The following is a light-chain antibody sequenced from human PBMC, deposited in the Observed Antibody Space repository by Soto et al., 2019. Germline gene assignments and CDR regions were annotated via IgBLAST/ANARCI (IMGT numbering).Light chain of an antibody. CDR1: LGISSA. CDR3: RLFNRYPIT. V-gene: IGKV1-13*02. J-gene: IGKJ5*01. CDR2: DAS. Sequence: AIHFTKSPSYLSASLGGRFTITCLSRLGISSALAWYRQKPGKAPKLLFYDASSLESGVPSRFSGSGSGTDFTLYISSLQPEDFAAYYCRLFNRYPITFGEGTRLEIK.